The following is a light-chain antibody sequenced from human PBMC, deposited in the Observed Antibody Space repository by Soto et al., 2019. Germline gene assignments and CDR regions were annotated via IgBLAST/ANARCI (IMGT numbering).Light chain of an antibody. CDR3: QQCSDWPLFT. CDR2: DAS. CDR1: QSVSRY. J-gene: IGKJ5*01. Sequence: EIVMTQSPATLSVSPGETATLSCRASQSVSRYLAWYQHRPGQAPRLLIYDASTRATGIPARFSGSGSGTEFPLTISGLPSEDFAVYSCQQCSDWPLFTVGQGTRLEIK. V-gene: IGKV3-15*01.